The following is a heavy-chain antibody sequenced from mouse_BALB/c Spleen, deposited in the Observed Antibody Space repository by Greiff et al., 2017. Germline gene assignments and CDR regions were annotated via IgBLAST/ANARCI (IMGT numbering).Heavy chain of an antibody. Sequence: VKVVESGPGLVQPSQSLSITCTVSGFSLTSYGVHWVRQSPGKGLEWLGVIWSGGSTDYNAAFISRLSISKDNSKSQVFFKMNSLQANDTAIYYCASSTARATSWFAYWGQGTLVTVSA. D-gene: IGHD3-1*01. CDR1: GFSLTSYG. J-gene: IGHJ3*01. V-gene: IGHV2-2*02. CDR2: IWSGGST. CDR3: ASSTARATSWFAY.